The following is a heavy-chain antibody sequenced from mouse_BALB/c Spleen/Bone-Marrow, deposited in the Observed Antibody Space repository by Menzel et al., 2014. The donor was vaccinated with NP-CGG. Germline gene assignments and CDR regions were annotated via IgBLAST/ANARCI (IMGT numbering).Heavy chain of an antibody. CDR1: GYTFTSYW. CDR3: ARRGYAMDY. J-gene: IGHJ4*01. CDR2: INPSTGYT. V-gene: IGHV1-7*01. Sequence: QVQLQQPGAELAKPGASVKMSCKASGYTFTSYWMHWVKRRPGQGLEWIGYINPSTGYTEYNQKFRDKATLTADKSSSTAYMQLSSLTSEDSAVYYCARRGYAMDYWGQGTSVTVSS.